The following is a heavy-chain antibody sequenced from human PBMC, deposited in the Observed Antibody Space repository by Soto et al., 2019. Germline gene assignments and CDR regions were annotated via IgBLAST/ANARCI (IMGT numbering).Heavy chain of an antibody. D-gene: IGHD4-17*01. J-gene: IGHJ6*01. CDR2: IIPIFGTA. V-gene: IGHV1-69*12. CDR1: GGTFSSYA. CDR3: ALRWAKRAPTDYYGMDG. Sequence: QVQLVQSGAEVKKPGSSVKVSCKASGGTFSSYAISWVRQAPGQGLEWMGGIIPIFGTANYAQKFQGRVTIPADEATSTAYMELSSLRSEDTAVYYCALRWAKRAPTDYYGMDGWGQGTTVTVSS.